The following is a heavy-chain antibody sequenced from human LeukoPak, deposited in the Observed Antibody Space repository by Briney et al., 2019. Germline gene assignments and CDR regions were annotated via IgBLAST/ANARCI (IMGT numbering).Heavy chain of an antibody. CDR2: IRYDGSNK. CDR3: AKVVPAATRMLMYYYYMDV. J-gene: IGHJ6*03. CDR1: GFTFSSYG. V-gene: IGHV3-30*02. D-gene: IGHD2-2*01. Sequence: PGGSLRLSCAASGFTFSSYGMHWVRQAPGKGLEWVAFIRYDGSNKYYADSVKGRFTISRDNSKNTLYLQMNSLRAEDTAVYYCAKVVPAATRMLMYYYYMDVWGKGTTVTVSS.